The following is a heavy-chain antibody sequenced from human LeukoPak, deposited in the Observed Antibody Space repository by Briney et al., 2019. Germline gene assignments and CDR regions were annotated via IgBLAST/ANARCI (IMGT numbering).Heavy chain of an antibody. V-gene: IGHV3-30*04. CDR2: LSYDATNI. CDR3: TRSLDY. CDR1: GFSFSDCA. J-gene: IGHJ4*02. Sequence: GGSLRLSCAASGFSFSDCAMHWVRQAPGKGLEWVAPLSYDATNIHYADSVKGRFTISRDNAKNSLYLQMNSLRAEDTAVYYCTRSLDYWGQGTLVTVSS. D-gene: IGHD2-15*01.